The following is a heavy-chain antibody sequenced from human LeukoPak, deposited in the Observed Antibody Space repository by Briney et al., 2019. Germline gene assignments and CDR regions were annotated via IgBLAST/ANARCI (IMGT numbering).Heavy chain of an antibody. CDR2: INPSTSGT. J-gene: IGHJ4*02. Sequence: ASVKVSCKASGYTLTSYFVHWVRQAPGQGLEWMGMINPSTSGTSYAQKFQGRVTMTRDTSTSTVYMELSSLRSEDTAVYYCARDQHYQLPFDYWGRGTLVTVSS. CDR3: ARDQHYQLPFDY. CDR1: GYTLTSYF. V-gene: IGHV1-46*01. D-gene: IGHD2-2*01.